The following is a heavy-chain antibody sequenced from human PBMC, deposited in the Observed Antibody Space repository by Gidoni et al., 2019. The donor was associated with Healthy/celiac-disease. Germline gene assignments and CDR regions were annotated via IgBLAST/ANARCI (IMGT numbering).Heavy chain of an antibody. CDR1: GDSLNNYY. J-gene: IGHJ4*02. D-gene: IGHD3-10*01. Sequence: QVQLQESGPGLVRPSGTLSLTCVVSGDSLNNYYLSWIRQFPGKGLEWIGYMFYTGTTNYNPSLKSRVTISGDTSKNQFSLKLRSVTAADTAVYYCATVGNSGTYSDYWGQGTLVTVSS. CDR2: MFYTGTT. V-gene: IGHV4-59*08. CDR3: ATVGNSGTYSDY.